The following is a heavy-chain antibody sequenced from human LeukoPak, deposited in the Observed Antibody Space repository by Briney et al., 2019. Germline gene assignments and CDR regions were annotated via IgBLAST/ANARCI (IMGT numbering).Heavy chain of an antibody. CDR3: ARDPYYDFWSGYPKSGMDV. CDR1: GFTFSSYS. J-gene: IGHJ6*02. Sequence: PGGSLRFSCAASGFTFSSYSMNWVRQAPGKGLEWVSSISSSSSYIYYADSVKGRFTISRDNAKNSLYLQMNSLRAEDTAVYYCARDPYYDFWSGYPKSGMDVWGQGTTVTVSS. V-gene: IGHV3-21*01. CDR2: ISSSSSYI. D-gene: IGHD3-3*01.